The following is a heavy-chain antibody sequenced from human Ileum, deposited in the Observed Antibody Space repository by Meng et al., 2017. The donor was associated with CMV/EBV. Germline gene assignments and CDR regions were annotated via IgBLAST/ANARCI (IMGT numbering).Heavy chain of an antibody. D-gene: IGHD6-19*01. J-gene: IGHJ4*02. Sequence: QVHGQSSGPGLVRLSQTLTLTCIVSRGSLGGGLYWRWMRQPAGKGLEWIGRIFTSGSTNYYPSLKSRFTISVDTSKNQFSLKLTSVTAADTAVYYCARDSAWLIDQWGQGTLVTVSS. V-gene: IGHV4-61*02. CDR3: ARDSAWLIDQ. CDR1: RGSLGGGLY. CDR2: IFTSGST.